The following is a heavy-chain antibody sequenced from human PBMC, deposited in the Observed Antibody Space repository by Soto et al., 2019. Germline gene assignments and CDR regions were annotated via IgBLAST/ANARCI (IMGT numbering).Heavy chain of an antibody. V-gene: IGHV4-59*08. CDR2: IYYSGST. CDR3: ARHRLYYDILTGYYPYYFDY. CDR1: GGSISSYY. Sequence: PSETLSLTCTVSGGSISSYYWSWIRQPPGKGLEWIGYIYYSGSTNYNPSLKSRVTISVDTSKNQFSLKLSSVTAADTAVYYCARHRLYYDILTGYYPYYFDYWGQGTLVTVSS. J-gene: IGHJ4*02. D-gene: IGHD3-9*01.